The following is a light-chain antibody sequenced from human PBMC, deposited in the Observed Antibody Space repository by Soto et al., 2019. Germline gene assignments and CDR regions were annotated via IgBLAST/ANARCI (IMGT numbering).Light chain of an antibody. CDR1: SSNIGANYD. Sequence: QAVVTQPPSVSGAPGQGVTISCTGGSSNIGANYDVHWYQQLPGTAPKVLIYGNSNRPSGVPDRFSGSKSGTSASLAITGLQVEDEADYYCQSYDSSLRNVIFGGGTEVTVL. CDR3: QSYDSSLRNVI. CDR2: GNS. V-gene: IGLV1-40*01. J-gene: IGLJ2*01.